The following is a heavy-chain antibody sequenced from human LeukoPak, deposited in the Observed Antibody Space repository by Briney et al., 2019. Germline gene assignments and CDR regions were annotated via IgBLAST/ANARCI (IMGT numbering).Heavy chain of an antibody. CDR3: ARESSWGVPAAIPGY. Sequence: GGSLRLSCAASGFTFSSYGMHWVRQAPGKGLEWVSSISSSSSYIYYADSVKGRFTISRDNAKNSLYLQMNSLRAEDTAVYYCARESSWGVPAAIPGYWGQGTLVTVSS. CDR1: GFTFSSYG. V-gene: IGHV3-21*01. D-gene: IGHD2-2*01. CDR2: ISSSSSYI. J-gene: IGHJ4*02.